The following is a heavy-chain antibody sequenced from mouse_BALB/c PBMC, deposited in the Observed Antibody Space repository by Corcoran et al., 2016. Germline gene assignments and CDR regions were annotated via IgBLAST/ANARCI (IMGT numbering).Heavy chain of an antibody. V-gene: IGHV1-84*02. J-gene: IGHJ2*01. D-gene: IGHD2-4*01. Sequence: QSQLQQSGPELVKTGATVKITCKDSGYTFTDYYINWVKQKPGQGLEWIGWIYPGSGNTKYNEKFKGKATLTVDTSSSTAYMQLSSLTSEDTAVYFCARFTMITSTGVDYWGQGTTLTVSS. CDR2: IYPGSGNT. CDR3: ARFTMITSTGVDY. CDR1: GYTFTDYY.